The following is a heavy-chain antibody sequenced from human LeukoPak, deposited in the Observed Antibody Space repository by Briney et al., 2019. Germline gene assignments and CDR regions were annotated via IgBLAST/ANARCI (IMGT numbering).Heavy chain of an antibody. CDR1: GFTFSSYG. J-gene: IGHJ4*02. CDR3: AKDQVGATVGALGY. D-gene: IGHD1-26*01. Sequence: TGGSLRLSCATSGFTFSSYGMHWVRQAPGKGLEWVAFIRYDGSNKYYADSVKGRFTISIDNSKNTLYLQMNSLRAEDTAVYYCAKDQVGATVGALGYWGQGTLVTVSS. V-gene: IGHV3-30*02. CDR2: IRYDGSNK.